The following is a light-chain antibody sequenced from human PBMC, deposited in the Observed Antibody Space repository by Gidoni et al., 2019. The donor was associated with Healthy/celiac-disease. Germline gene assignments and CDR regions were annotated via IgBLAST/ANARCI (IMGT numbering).Light chain of an antibody. Sequence: DIRLTQSPSSLSASVGDRVTITCRASQGVTTSLAWYQHKPGTAPKLLIAVASTLQSGVPLRFSGSGSGTEFTLTFSSLQPEDAASYYCQQLYGYPYTFGPGTKVDVK. CDR1: QGVTTS. V-gene: IGKV1-9*01. CDR2: VAS. CDR3: QQLYGYPYT. J-gene: IGKJ3*01.